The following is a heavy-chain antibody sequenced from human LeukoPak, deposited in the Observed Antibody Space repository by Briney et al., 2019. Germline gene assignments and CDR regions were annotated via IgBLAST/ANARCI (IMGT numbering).Heavy chain of an antibody. V-gene: IGHV1-2*02. D-gene: IGHD3-3*01. CDR1: GYTFTGYY. CDR2: INPNSGGT. J-gene: IGHJ4*02. Sequence: GASVKVSCKASGYTFTGYYMHWVRQAPGQGLEWMGWINPNSGGTNYAQKFQGRVTMTRDTSTSTVYMELSSLRSEDTAVYYCAKDLTTRADTIFGVAPQGYWGQGTLVTVSS. CDR3: AKDLTTRADTIFGVAPQGY.